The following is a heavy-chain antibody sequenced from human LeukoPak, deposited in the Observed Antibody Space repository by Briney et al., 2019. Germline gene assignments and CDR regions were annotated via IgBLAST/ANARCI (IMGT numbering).Heavy chain of an antibody. CDR1: GFTFSSYA. J-gene: IGHJ6*02. D-gene: IGHD2/OR15-2a*01. CDR2: ISGSGGST. Sequence: GGSLRLSCAASGFTFSSYAMSWVRQAPGKGLEWVSAISGSGGSTYYADSLKGRFTISRDNAKNSLHLQMNSLRAEDTGLYYCARGSIYYYGMDLWGQGTTVTVSS. CDR3: ARGSIYYYGMDL. V-gene: IGHV3-23*01.